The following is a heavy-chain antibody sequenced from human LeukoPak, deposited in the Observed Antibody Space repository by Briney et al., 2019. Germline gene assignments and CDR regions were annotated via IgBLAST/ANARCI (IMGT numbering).Heavy chain of an antibody. D-gene: IGHD4-11*01. CDR3: ARDSDHDSKSP. Sequence: ASVKVSCKASGYTFIAYYMHWVRQAPGQGLEWMGWINPNTGGTNYAQKFQGRVTMTRDTSISTAYMELSRLRSDDTAVYYCARDSDHDSKSPWGQGTLVAVPS. J-gene: IGHJ5*02. V-gene: IGHV1-2*02. CDR1: GYTFIAYY. CDR2: INPNTGGT.